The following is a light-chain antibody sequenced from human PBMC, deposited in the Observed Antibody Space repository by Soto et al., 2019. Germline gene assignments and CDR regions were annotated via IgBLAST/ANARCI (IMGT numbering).Light chain of an antibody. CDR3: AAWDDSLSGVV. J-gene: IGLJ2*01. V-gene: IGLV1-47*02. Sequence: QAVVTQPPSASGTPGQRVTIPCSGSSSNIGSNYVYWYQQLPGTAPKLLIYSNNQRPSGVPDQFSGSKSGTSASLAISGLRSEDEADYYCAAWDDSLSGVVFGGGTKLTVL. CDR1: SSNIGSNY. CDR2: SNN.